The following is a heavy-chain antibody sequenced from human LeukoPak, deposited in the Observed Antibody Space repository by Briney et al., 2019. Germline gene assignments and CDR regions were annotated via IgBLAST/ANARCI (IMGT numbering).Heavy chain of an antibody. CDR2: IYYSGST. V-gene: IGHV4-59*01. CDR1: GGSISSYY. Sequence: SETLSLTCTVSGGSISSYYWSWIRQPPGKGLEWIGYIYYSGSTNYNPSLKSRVTISVDTSKNQFSLKLSSVTAADTAVYYCARDLGEWFFDYWGQGTLVTVSS. D-gene: IGHD3-10*01. J-gene: IGHJ4*02. CDR3: ARDLGEWFFDY.